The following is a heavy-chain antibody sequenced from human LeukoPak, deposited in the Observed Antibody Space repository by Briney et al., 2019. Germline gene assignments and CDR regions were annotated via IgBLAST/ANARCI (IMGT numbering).Heavy chain of an antibody. J-gene: IGHJ6*03. D-gene: IGHD4-17*01. V-gene: IGHV3-30*04. CDR2: ISYDGTNK. Sequence: GTSLRLSCAASGFTFSSYAMHWVRQAPGKGLEWVAVISYDGTNKYYADSVKGRSTISRDNAKNSLYLHMNSLRAEDTAVYYCAKTTDNYYYYYMDVWGKGTTVTVSS. CDR3: AKTTDNYYYYYMDV. CDR1: GFTFSSYA.